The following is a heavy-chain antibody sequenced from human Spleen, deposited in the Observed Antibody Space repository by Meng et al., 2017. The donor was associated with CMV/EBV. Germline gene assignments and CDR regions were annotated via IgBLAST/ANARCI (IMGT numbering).Heavy chain of an antibody. J-gene: IGHJ4*02. CDR1: GETFRTYY. D-gene: IGHD1-20*01. CDR3: ARDGDNWFLDY. Sequence: SETLSLTCRVYGETFRTYYWSWIRQPPGKGPQWIGEINHSGITIYTPSLKSRVTISVDTSKNQFSLKLSSVTAADTAVYYCARDGDNWFLDYWGQGTLVTVSS. V-gene: IGHV4-34*01. CDR2: INHSGIT.